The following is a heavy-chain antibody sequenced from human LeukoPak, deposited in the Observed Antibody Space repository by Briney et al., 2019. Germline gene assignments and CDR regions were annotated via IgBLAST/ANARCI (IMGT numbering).Heavy chain of an antibody. Sequence: GGSLRLSCAASGFTFTNYAMSWVRQAPGKGLEWVSSISSSSSYIYYADSVKGRFTISRDNAKNSLYLQMNSLRAEDTAVYYCARGDIVGATGRAFDIWGQGTMVTVSS. J-gene: IGHJ3*02. CDR3: ARGDIVGATGRAFDI. CDR2: ISSSSSYI. D-gene: IGHD1-26*01. V-gene: IGHV3-21*01. CDR1: GFTFTNYA.